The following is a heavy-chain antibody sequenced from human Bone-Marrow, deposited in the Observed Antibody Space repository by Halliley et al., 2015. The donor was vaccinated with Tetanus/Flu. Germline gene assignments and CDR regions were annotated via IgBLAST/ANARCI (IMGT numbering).Heavy chain of an antibody. V-gene: IGHV4-31*01. J-gene: IGHJ4*02. CDR3: ARGYGVRSYFFDY. CDR1: GGSIDSGGFY. Sequence: TLSLTCSVSGGSIDSGGFYWSWIRQHPGKGLEWIGYISSSGTTYYSPSLKGPVTISVDASKNQFSLKVTSLTAADTAVYYCARGYGVRSYFFDYWGQGTLDTVSS. D-gene: IGHD3-16*01. CDR2: ISSSGTT.